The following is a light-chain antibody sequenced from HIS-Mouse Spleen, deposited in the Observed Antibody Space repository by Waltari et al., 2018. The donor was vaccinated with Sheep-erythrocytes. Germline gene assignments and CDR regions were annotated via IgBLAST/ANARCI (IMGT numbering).Light chain of an antibody. CDR2: QAS. CDR3: QAWDSSTSVV. V-gene: IGLV3-1*01. CDR1: QLGGKY. J-gene: IGLJ2*01. Sequence: SYELTQPPSVSVSPGQTASITCDVAQLGGKYVCRYQQKPGQSPVLVIYQASKRPSGIPERFSGSNSGNTATLTISGTQAMDEADYYCQAWDSSTSVVFGGGTKLTVL.